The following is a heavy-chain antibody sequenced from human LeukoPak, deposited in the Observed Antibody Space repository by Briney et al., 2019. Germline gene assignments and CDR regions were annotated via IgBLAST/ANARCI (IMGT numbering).Heavy chain of an antibody. CDR1: GGSISSYY. Sequence: PSETLSLTCTVSGGSISSYYWSWIRQPPGKGLEWIGYIYYSGSTNYSPSLKSRVTISVDTSKNQFSLKLSSVTAADTAVYYCAISYGSGSYAFDIWGQGTMVTVSS. J-gene: IGHJ3*02. CDR3: AISYGSGSYAFDI. D-gene: IGHD3-10*01. CDR2: IYYSGST. V-gene: IGHV4-59*08.